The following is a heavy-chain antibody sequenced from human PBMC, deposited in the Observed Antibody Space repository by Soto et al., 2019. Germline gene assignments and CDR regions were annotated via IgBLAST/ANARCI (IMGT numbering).Heavy chain of an antibody. CDR2: ISRSSDHM. CDR3: TRAISGGPFDY. V-gene: IGHV3-21*01. Sequence: GGSLRLSCAASGFIFSTYSMNWVRQTPGKWLEWVSSISRSSDHMYYADSVRGRFTISRDNAKNSLFLQMNSLRAEDTAVYYCTRAISGGPFDYWGQGALVTVSS. CDR1: GFIFSTYS. J-gene: IGHJ4*02. D-gene: IGHD2-15*01.